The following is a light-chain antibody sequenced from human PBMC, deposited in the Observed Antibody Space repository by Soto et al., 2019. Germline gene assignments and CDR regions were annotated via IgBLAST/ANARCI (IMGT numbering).Light chain of an antibody. V-gene: IGKV3D-20*02. CDR1: QSVSSNY. Sequence: EIVLTQSPGTLSLSPGERATLSCRASQSVSSNYLAWYQQKPGQAPRLLIYGASNRATGIPARFSGSGSGTDFTLTISSLEPEDFAVYYCQQRSNWPMYTFGQGTKLEIK. CDR2: GAS. CDR3: QQRSNWPMYT. J-gene: IGKJ2*01.